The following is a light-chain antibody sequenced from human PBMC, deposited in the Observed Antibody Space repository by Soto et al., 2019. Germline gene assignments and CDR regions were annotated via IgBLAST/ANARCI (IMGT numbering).Light chain of an antibody. Sequence: DIQMTQSPSTLSASVGDRVTITCRASQSISSWLAWYQQKPGKAPKLLIYKALILESGVPSRFSGRGSGTEFTLTISSLQPDDFATYYCQQYNSLWTFGQGAKVEVK. V-gene: IGKV1-5*03. CDR2: KAL. J-gene: IGKJ1*01. CDR3: QQYNSLWT. CDR1: QSISSW.